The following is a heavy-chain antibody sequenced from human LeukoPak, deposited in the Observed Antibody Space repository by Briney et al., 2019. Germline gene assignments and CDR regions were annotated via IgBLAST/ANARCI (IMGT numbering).Heavy chain of an antibody. D-gene: IGHD3-10*01. J-gene: IGHJ5*02. V-gene: IGHV3-23*01. CDR2: ISGSGGST. CDR3: AKDPVTMVRGVSYWFDP. CDR1: GFTFSSYW. Sequence: PTGGTLRLSCAASGFTFSSYWMSWVRQAPGKGLEWVSAISGSGGSTYYADSVKGRFTISRDNSKNTLYLQMNSLRAEDTAVYYCAKDPVTMVRGVSYWFDPWGQGTLVTVSS.